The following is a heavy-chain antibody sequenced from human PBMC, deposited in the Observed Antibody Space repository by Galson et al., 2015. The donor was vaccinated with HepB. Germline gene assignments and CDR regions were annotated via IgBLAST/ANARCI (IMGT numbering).Heavy chain of an antibody. J-gene: IGHJ6*03. CDR2: IKQDGSEK. V-gene: IGHV3-7*01. D-gene: IGHD3-3*01. CDR1: GFTFSSYW. CDR3: ARAPGITIFGDEYYYMDV. Sequence: SLRLSCAASGFTFSSYWMSWVRQAPGKGLEWVANIKQDGSEKYYVDSVKGRFTISRDNAKNSLYPQMNSLRAEDTAVYYCARAPGITIFGDEYYYMDVWGKGTTVTVSS.